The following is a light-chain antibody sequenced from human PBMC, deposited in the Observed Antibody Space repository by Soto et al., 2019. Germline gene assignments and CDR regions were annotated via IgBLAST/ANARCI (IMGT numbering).Light chain of an antibody. CDR2: LGS. J-gene: IGKJ2*01. CDR3: MQDPQTPPYA. CDR1: QSLLQSNGYNY. V-gene: IGKV2-28*01. Sequence: DVVMTKSPLSLPVTPGESASISCRSSQSLLQSNGYNYVDWYLQKLGQSPQLLIYLGSLRASGVPDRFSGSGSGTDFTLTISRMEAEDVGVYYCMQDPQTPPYAFGQGTKVEIK.